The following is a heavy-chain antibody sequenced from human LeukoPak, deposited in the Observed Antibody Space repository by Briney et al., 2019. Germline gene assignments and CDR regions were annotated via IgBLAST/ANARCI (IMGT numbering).Heavy chain of an antibody. Sequence: PGGSLRLSCAASGFTFSSYSMNWVRQAPGKGLEWVSYISSASNTIYYADSVKGRFTISRDNAKNSLYLQMNSLRAEDTAVYYCAKDRGGGNWGQGTLVAVSS. CDR1: GFTFSSYS. D-gene: IGHD3-16*01. J-gene: IGHJ4*02. CDR3: AKDRGGGN. CDR2: ISSASNTI. V-gene: IGHV3-48*01.